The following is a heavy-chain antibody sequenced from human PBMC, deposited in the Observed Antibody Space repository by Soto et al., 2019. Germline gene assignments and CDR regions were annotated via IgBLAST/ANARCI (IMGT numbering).Heavy chain of an antibody. V-gene: IGHV3-23*01. D-gene: IGHD3-10*01. CDR2: ISGSGVST. J-gene: IGHJ6*02. Sequence: GGALRLSCAASGFTFSSYALGWVRHAPGRGLECVSAISGSGVSTFYADSVKGRFTISRDTSKNTLYLQMNSLRAEDTALYYCAKDHRIWGRLVEYMDVWGQGTTVTVSS. CDR1: GFTFSSYA. CDR3: AKDHRIWGRLVEYMDV.